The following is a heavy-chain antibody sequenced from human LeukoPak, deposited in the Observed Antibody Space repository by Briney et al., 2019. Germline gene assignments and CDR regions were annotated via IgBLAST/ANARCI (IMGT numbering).Heavy chain of an antibody. Sequence: ASVKVSCKASGYTFTSYDINWVRQATGQGLEWMGWMNPNSGNTGYAQKFQGRVTMTRNTSISTAYMELSSLRSEDTAVYYCARGMQTYNWFGPWGQGTLVTVSS. CDR2: MNPNSGNT. CDR1: GYTFTSYD. V-gene: IGHV1-8*01. CDR3: ARGMQTYNWFGP. J-gene: IGHJ5*02.